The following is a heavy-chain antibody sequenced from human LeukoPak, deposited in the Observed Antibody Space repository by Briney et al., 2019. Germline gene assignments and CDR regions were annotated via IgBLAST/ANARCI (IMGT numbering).Heavy chain of an antibody. CDR3: ARGTDTFGGVIADYYYYYMDV. Sequence: GGSLRLSCAASGFTFSSYSMNWVRQAPGKGLEWVSSISSSSSYIYYADSVKGRFTISRDNAKNSLYLQMNSLRAEGTAVYYCARGTDTFGGVIADYYYYYMDVWGKGTMVTVSS. D-gene: IGHD3-16*02. J-gene: IGHJ6*03. CDR2: ISSSSSYI. CDR1: GFTFSSYS. V-gene: IGHV3-21*01.